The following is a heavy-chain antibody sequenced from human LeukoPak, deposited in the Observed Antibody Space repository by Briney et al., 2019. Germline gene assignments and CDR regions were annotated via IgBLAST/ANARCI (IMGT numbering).Heavy chain of an antibody. V-gene: IGHV4-61*02. CDR3: AKSAGVIISYGMDV. D-gene: IGHD3-10*01. CDR1: GASISSGSYY. Sequence: SQTLSLTCTVSGASISSGSYYWSWIRQPAGKGLEWIGRIYTSGSTTYNPSLKSRVTISVDTSKNQFSLKLSSVTAADTAVYYCAKSAGVIISYGMDVWGQGTTVTVSS. CDR2: IYTSGST. J-gene: IGHJ6*02.